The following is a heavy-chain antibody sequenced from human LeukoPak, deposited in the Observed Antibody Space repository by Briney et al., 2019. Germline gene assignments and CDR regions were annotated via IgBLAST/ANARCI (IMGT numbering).Heavy chain of an antibody. J-gene: IGHJ4*02. CDR3: VSGQLARFFAY. CDR2: LYYSGST. V-gene: IGHV4-39*07. CDR1: GGSISSSSYY. D-gene: IGHD6-6*01. Sequence: SETLSLTCTVSGGSISSSSYYWGWIRQPPGKGLTWIGSLYYSGSTYYNPSLKSRVTMSVDTSNNQFSLKLSSVTAADTAVYYCVSGQLARFFAYWGQGTLVTVSS.